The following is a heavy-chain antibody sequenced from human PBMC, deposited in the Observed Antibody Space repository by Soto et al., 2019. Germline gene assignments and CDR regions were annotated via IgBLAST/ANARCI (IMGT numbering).Heavy chain of an antibody. Sequence: SETLSLTCSVSVVAMRNSYWTWIRQSAGKGLEWIGRISTSGNTNYNPSLNSRLTMSVDTSKNQVSLKLTSVTPTDTAVYYRARGGGVPALGDPWGQGTLVTVSS. D-gene: IGHD3-16*01. J-gene: IGHJ5*02. V-gene: IGHV4-4*07. CDR1: VVAMRNSY. CDR2: ISTSGNT. CDR3: ARGGGVPALGDP.